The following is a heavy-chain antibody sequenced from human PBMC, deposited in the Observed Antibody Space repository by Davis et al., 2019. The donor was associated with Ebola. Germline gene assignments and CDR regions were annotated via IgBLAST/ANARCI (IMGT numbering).Heavy chain of an antibody. Sequence: AASVKVSCKVSGYTFTSYYMHWVRQAPGQGLEWMGIINPSGGSTSYAQKFQGRVTITADESTSTAYMELSSLRSEDTAVYYCAREGDWSHYYYYGMDVWGKGTTVTVSS. CDR3: AREGDWSHYYYYGMDV. CDR1: GYTFTSYY. V-gene: IGHV1-46*01. D-gene: IGHD2-21*02. CDR2: INPSGGST. J-gene: IGHJ6*04.